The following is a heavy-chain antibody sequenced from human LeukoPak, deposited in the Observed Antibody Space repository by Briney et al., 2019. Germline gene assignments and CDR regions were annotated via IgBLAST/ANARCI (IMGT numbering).Heavy chain of an antibody. CDR1: GFTVSSNY. Sequence: GGSLRLSCAASGFTVSSNYMSWVRQAPGKGLEWVSVIYSGGSTYYADSVKGRFTISRDNAKSSLYLQMNSLRAEDTAVYFCARRLTYFGSSGYLDYWGQGTLVTVSS. CDR2: IYSGGST. D-gene: IGHD3-22*01. V-gene: IGHV3-53*01. J-gene: IGHJ4*02. CDR3: ARRLTYFGSSGYLDY.